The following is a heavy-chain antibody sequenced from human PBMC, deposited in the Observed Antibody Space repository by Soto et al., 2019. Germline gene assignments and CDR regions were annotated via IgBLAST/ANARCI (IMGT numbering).Heavy chain of an antibody. V-gene: IGHV2-26*01. Sequence: SGPTLVNPTETLTLTCTVSGLSLSNGRLGVSWIRQPPGKALEWLAHIFSNDDKSYSTSLRSRLTISKDTSRSQVVLTMTNMDPMDSATYYCAHTNEYSSSPRANWFDPWGQGTLVTVSS. CDR2: IFSNDDK. CDR3: AHTNEYSSSPRANWFDP. CDR1: GLSLSNGRLG. D-gene: IGHD6-6*01. J-gene: IGHJ5*02.